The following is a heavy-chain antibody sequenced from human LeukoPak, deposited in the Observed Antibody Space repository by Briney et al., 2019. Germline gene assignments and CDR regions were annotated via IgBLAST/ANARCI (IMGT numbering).Heavy chain of an antibody. CDR2: IYYSGST. D-gene: IGHD5-12*01. CDR3: ARGREYSGYVWRGYYFDY. J-gene: IGHJ4*02. CDR1: GGSISSSSYY. V-gene: IGHV4-39*07. Sequence: SETLSLTCTVSGGSISSSSYYWGWIRQPPGKGLEWIGSIYYSGSTYYNPSLKSRVTISVDRSKNQFSLKLSSVTAADTAVYYCARGREYSGYVWRGYYFDYWGQGTLVTVSS.